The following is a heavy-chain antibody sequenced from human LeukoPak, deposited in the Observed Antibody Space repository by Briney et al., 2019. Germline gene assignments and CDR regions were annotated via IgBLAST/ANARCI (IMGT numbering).Heavy chain of an antibody. D-gene: IGHD3-22*01. Sequence: GGSLRLSCAASGFTFSSYAMHWVRQAPGKGLEWVAVISYDGSNKYYADSVKGRFTISRDNSKNTLYLQMHSLRAEDTAVYYCARHIIPPEGDYYDSSGPLYPDAFDIWGQGTMVTVSS. CDR2: ISYDGSNK. J-gene: IGHJ3*02. CDR3: ARHIIPPEGDYYDSSGPLYPDAFDI. V-gene: IGHV3-30*04. CDR1: GFTFSSYA.